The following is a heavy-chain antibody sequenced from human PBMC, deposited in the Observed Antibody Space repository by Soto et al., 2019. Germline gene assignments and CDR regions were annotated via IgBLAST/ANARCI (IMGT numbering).Heavy chain of an antibody. Sequence: GGSLRLSCSASGFTVSSNYMSWCRQAPGKGLEWVSVIYSGGSTYYADSVKGRFTISRDNSKNTLYLQMNSLRAEDTAVYYCARAKLGYCSSTSCYHYYYGMDVWGQGTTVTVSS. CDR3: ARAKLGYCSSTSCYHYYYGMDV. D-gene: IGHD2-2*01. J-gene: IGHJ6*02. V-gene: IGHV3-53*01. CDR2: IYSGGST. CDR1: GFTVSSNY.